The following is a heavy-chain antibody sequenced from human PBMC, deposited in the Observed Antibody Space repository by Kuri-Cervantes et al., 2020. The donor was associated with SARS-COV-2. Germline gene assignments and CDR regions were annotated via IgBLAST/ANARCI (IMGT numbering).Heavy chain of an antibody. V-gene: IGHV4-30-2*01. CDR2: IYHSGST. CDR1: GGSISSGGYS. CDR3: ARTGWFGENYYGMDV. D-gene: IGHD3-10*01. Sequence: SCAVSGGSISSGGYSWSWIRQPPGKGLEWIGYIYHSGSTYYNPSLKSRVTISVDRSKNQFSLKLSSVTAADTAVYYCARTGWFGENYYGMDVWGQGTTVTVSS. J-gene: IGHJ6*02.